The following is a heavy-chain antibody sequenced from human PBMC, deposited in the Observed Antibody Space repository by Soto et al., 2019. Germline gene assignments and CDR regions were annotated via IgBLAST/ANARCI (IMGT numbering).Heavy chain of an antibody. J-gene: IGHJ6*02. V-gene: IGHV4-39*01. Sequence: SETLSLTCAVPGGSISRSNWWSWIRQPPGKGLEWIGSIYYNGSTYYNPSLKSRVSISVDTSKNRFSLKLSSVAAADTAVYYCARHYGDYYYYYGMDVWGQGTTVTVSS. CDR3: ARHYGDYYYYYGMDV. CDR2: IYYNGST. CDR1: GGSISRSNW. D-gene: IGHD4-17*01.